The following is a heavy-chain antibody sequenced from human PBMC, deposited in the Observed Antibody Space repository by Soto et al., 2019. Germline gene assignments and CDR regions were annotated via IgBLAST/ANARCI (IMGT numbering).Heavy chain of an antibody. Sequence: WVRQAPGQGLEWLGWINPSSGETNYAQKFQGRVTVTTDTSTTTGYMELRNLTFDDTAVYYCARDWYPRFDPWGQGTLVTVSS. CDR2: INPSSGET. D-gene: IGHD6-13*01. CDR3: ARDWYPRFDP. J-gene: IGHJ5*02. V-gene: IGHV1-18*01.